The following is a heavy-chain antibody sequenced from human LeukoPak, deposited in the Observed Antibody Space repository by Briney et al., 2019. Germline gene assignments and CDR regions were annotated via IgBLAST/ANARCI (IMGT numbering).Heavy chain of an antibody. CDR2: ISGSGGST. CDR3: AKTGVGYCTGGSCSAADY. D-gene: IGHD2-15*01. J-gene: IGHJ4*02. CDR1: GFTFSSYA. Sequence: GGSRRLSCAASGFTFSSYAMSWVRQAPGKGLEWVSAISGSGGSTNYADSVKGRFTISRDNSKNTLYLQMNSLRAEDTAVFYCAKTGVGYCTGGSCSAADYGGQGTLVTVSS. V-gene: IGHV3-23*01.